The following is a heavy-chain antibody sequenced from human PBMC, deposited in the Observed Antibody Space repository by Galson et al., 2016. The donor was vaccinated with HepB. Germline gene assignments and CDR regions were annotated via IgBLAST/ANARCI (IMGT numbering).Heavy chain of an antibody. V-gene: IGHV3-7*01. J-gene: IGHJ4*02. D-gene: IGHD3-10*01. CDR1: GFSFSNSW. CDR3: ARDPAFGALDY. CDR2: INADGSWR. Sequence: SLRLSCAVSGFSFSNSWMTWVRQTPEKGLEWVADINADGSWRAYMDSVKGRFTISRDNVNNLLYLQMSGLRVADTALYFCARDPAFGALDYWGQGALVTVSS.